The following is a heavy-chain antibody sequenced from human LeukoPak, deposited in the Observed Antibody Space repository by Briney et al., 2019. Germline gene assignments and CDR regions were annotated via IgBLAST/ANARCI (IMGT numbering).Heavy chain of an antibody. CDR2: ISGSGGST. D-gene: IGHD3-10*02. V-gene: IGHV3-23*01. J-gene: IGHJ4*02. CDR1: GFTFNNYA. Sequence: GGSLRLSCAASGFTFNNYAMSWVRQAPGKGLEWVSGISGSGGSTYYADSVKGRFTISRDNSKNTLYLQMNSLRAEDTAVFYCAKVYYVRYFDYWGQGTLVTVSS. CDR3: AKVYYVRYFDY.